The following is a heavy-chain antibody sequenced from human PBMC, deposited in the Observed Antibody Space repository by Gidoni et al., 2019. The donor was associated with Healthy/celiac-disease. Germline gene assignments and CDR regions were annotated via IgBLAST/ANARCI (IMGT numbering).Heavy chain of an antibody. V-gene: IGHV4-4*07. D-gene: IGHD4-17*01. J-gene: IGHJ5*02. Sequence: QVQLQESGPGLVKPSETLSLTCTVSGGSLSIYYWSWIRQPAGKGLEWIGRIYTSGSTNYNPSLKSRVTMSVDTSKNQFSLKLSSVTAADTAVYYCARGPPYGYYGDYVGWFDPWGQGTLVTVSS. CDR3: ARGPPYGYYGDYVGWFDP. CDR1: GGSLSIYY. CDR2: IYTSGST.